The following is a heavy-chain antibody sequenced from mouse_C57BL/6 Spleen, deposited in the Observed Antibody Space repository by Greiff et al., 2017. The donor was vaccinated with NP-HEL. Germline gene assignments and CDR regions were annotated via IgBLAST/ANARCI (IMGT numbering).Heavy chain of an antibody. Sequence: QVQLQQSGPELVKPGASVKISCKASGYAFSSSWMNWVKQRPGKGLEWIGRIYPGDGDTNYNGKFKGKATLTADKSSSTAYMQLSSLTSEDSAVYFCARVYYDYDVGYFDVWGTGTTVTVSS. CDR2: IYPGDGDT. CDR1: GYAFSSSW. V-gene: IGHV1-82*01. J-gene: IGHJ1*03. D-gene: IGHD2-4*01. CDR3: ARVYYDYDVGYFDV.